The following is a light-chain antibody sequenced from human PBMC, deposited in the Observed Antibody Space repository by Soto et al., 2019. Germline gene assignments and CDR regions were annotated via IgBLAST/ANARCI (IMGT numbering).Light chain of an antibody. J-gene: IGKJ1*01. CDR3: QQYTNWPPTWT. V-gene: IGKV3-15*01. CDR2: DAS. Sequence: EVVVTQSPAILSVSAGERATLSCRASQTIGSNLAWYQQKPGQPPRLLIYDASTRATDIPARFTGSGSGTEFTLTISSLKSEDFAVYYCQQYTNWPPTWTFGQGTKVDIK. CDR1: QTIGSN.